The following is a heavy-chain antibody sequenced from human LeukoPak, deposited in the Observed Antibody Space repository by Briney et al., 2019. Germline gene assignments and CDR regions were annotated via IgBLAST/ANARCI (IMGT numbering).Heavy chain of an antibody. J-gene: IGHJ4*02. CDR1: GGSFSGYY. V-gene: IGHV4-34*01. CDR2: INHSGST. CDR3: ARVRQQLLDY. Sequence: SETLSLTCAVYGGSFSGYYWSWIRQPPGKGLEWIGEINHSGSTNYNPSLKSRVTISVDTSKNQFSLKLSSVTAADTAVYYCARVRQQLLDYRGQGTLVTVSS. D-gene: IGHD6-13*01.